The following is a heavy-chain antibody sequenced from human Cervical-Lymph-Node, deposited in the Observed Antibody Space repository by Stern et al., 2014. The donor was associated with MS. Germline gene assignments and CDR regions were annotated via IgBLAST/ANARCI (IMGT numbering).Heavy chain of an antibody. CDR3: ALSSETSDRWYSLGYDL. V-gene: IGHV1-69*01. D-gene: IGHD6-13*01. CDR2: IFPVFGTP. J-gene: IGHJ5*02. CDR1: GGTFSKFP. Sequence: VQLVQSGAEVTKPGSSVKGSCKASGGTFSKFPSSWVRQAPGQGLEWMGGIFPVFGTPTYAQEFRGRVTITADFSTSTVYMELSSLRSDDTAVYYCALSSETSDRWYSLGYDLWGQGTLVTVSS.